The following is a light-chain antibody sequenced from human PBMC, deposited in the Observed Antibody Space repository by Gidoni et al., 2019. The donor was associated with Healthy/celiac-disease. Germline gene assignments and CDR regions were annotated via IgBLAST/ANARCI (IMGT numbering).Light chain of an antibody. CDR2: EVN. CDR3: SSYTSSRTLV. J-gene: IGLJ2*01. CDR1: SSNVGDYNY. V-gene: IGLV2-14*01. Sequence: QSALTQPASVSGSPGQSITILCTGTSSNVGDYNYVSWYQQHPGKAPKLMIYEVNNRPSGVSNRFSGSKSGNTASLTISGLQAEDEADYYCSSYTSSRTLVFGGGTKLTVL.